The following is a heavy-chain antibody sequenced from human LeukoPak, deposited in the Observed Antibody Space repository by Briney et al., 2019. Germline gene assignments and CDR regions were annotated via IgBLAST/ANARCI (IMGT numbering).Heavy chain of an antibody. D-gene: IGHD3-10*01. CDR1: GYTFTSYA. J-gene: IGHJ5*02. Sequence: ASVKVSCKASGYTFTSYAMHWVRQAPGQRLEWMGWINAGNGNTKYSQKFQGRVTITRDTSASTAYMELSSLRSEDTAVYYCARAGYYGSGSYRWFDPWGQGTLVTVSS. CDR2: INAGNGNT. V-gene: IGHV1-3*01. CDR3: ARAGYYGSGSYRWFDP.